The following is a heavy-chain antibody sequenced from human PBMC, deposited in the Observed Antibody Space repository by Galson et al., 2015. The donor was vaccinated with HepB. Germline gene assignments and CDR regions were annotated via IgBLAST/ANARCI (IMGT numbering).Heavy chain of an antibody. CDR1: GFTFSDYY. V-gene: IGHV3-11*06. D-gene: IGHD1-1*01. CDR3: ARDDGTTGTTFAFDI. J-gene: IGHJ3*02. Sequence: SLRLSCAASGFTFSDYYMSWIRQAPGKGLEWVSYISSSSSYTNYADSVKGRFTISRDNAKNSLYPQMNSLRAEDTAVYYCARDDGTTGTTFAFDIWGQGTMVTVSS. CDR2: ISSSSSYT.